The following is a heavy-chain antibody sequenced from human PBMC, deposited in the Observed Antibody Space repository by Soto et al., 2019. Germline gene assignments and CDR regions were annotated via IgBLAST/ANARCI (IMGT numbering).Heavy chain of an antibody. Sequence: EVQLVESGGGLVQPGESLKLSCAASGFTLSGSAVHWVRQASGKGLEWVGRIRSKTHSYATEYIASMKGRFTMSRDDSNNTAYLQMNGLKTDDTAVYYCTRSGGSYSFGYWGQGTLVTVSS. D-gene: IGHD1-26*01. CDR2: IRSKTHSYAT. CDR3: TRSGGSYSFGY. V-gene: IGHV3-73*02. J-gene: IGHJ4*02. CDR1: GFTLSGSA.